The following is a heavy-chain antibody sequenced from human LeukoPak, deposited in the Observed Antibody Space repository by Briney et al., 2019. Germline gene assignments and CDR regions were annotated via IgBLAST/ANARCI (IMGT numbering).Heavy chain of an antibody. CDR3: ARGPITMVRGSYYGY. V-gene: IGHV1-46*01. CDR1: GCTFTSYY. CDR2: INPSGGST. D-gene: IGHD3-10*01. J-gene: IGHJ4*02. Sequence: ASVKVSCKASGCTFTSYYMHWVRQAPGQGLEWMGIINPSGGSTSYAQKLQGRVTMTRDTSTSTVYMELSSLRSEDTAVYYCARGPITMVRGSYYGYWGQGTLVTVSS.